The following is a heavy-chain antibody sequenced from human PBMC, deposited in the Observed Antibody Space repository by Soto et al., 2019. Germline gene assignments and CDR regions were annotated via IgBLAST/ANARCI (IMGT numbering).Heavy chain of an antibody. CDR3: ARSLTVNGVTVDY. Sequence: EVQLLDSVVDLVQPVGSLRLSCVASGFTFSSYSMNLVRQAPGKVLKWVSFITQDSRSTFSADSVMGRFTISKDDAKISLYLQRNSLRAEDTALYYCARSLTVNGVTVDYWGQVNLVTVS. V-gene: IGHV3-48*01. D-gene: IGHD7-27*01. CDR2: ITQDSRST. CDR1: GFTFSSYS. J-gene: IGHJ4*02.